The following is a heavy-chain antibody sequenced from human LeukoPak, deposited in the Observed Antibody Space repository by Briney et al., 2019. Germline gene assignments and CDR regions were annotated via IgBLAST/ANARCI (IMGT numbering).Heavy chain of an antibody. V-gene: IGHV1-18*01. D-gene: IGHD3-16*02. CDR3: ATTAALMITFGGVVAPGSFDI. CDR2: ISAYNRHT. Sequence: ASVKVSCKTSGYNFTNFGFNWVRQAPGLGLEWMGWISAYNRHTNYAQKLQGRVTMTTDTSTSTAYMELRSLNSDDTAVYYCATTAALMITFGGVVAPGSFDIWGQGTMVAVSS. J-gene: IGHJ3*02. CDR1: GYNFTNFG.